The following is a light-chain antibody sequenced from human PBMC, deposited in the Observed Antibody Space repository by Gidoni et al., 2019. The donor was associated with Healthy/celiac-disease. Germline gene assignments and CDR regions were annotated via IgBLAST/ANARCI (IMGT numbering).Light chain of an antibody. Sequence: EIVFTQSPATLSLSPGERATLSCRASQSVRNYLAWYQQKRGQSPRLLIHDASSRATGIPARFSGSGSGTDFTLTISSLEPEDFATYYCQQRSDWPLTFXGXTKVEIK. V-gene: IGKV3-11*01. J-gene: IGKJ4*01. CDR3: QQRSDWPLT. CDR1: QSVRNY. CDR2: DAS.